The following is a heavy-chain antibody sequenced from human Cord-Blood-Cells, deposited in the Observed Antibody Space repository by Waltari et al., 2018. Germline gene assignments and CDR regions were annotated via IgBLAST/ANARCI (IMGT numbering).Heavy chain of an antibody. Sequence: QVQLVQSGAEVKKPGASVKVSCKASGYTFTSYDINWVRQATGQGLEWMGWMNPNSGNTGDAQKFQGRVTMTRNTSISTAYMELSSLRSEDTAVYYCARLPSLKAARNWFDPWGQGTLVTVSS. CDR2: MNPNSGNT. V-gene: IGHV1-8*01. CDR3: ARLPSLKAARNWFDP. D-gene: IGHD6-6*01. CDR1: GYTFTSYD. J-gene: IGHJ5*02.